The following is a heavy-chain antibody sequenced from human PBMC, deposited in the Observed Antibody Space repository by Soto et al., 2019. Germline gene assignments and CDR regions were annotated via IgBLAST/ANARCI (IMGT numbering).Heavy chain of an antibody. J-gene: IGHJ5*02. Sequence: EVQLVESGGGLVQPGGSLRLSCAASGFTFSSDDMHWVRQATGKGLEWVSAMGTAGDTYYPGAVKGRFTISREKAKSSLYLQMSSLRAGDRAVYYCARDLSGEGWFDTWGQGTLVTVSS. CDR1: GFTFSSDD. V-gene: IGHV3-13*01. CDR2: MGTAGDT. D-gene: IGHD3-10*01. CDR3: ARDLSGEGWFDT.